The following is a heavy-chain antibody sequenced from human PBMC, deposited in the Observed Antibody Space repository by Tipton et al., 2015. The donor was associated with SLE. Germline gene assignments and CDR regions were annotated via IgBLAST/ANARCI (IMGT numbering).Heavy chain of an antibody. CDR3: ARGGMVRGVITFDY. CDR2: MYYSGST. CDR1: GGSISSSTYY. V-gene: IGHV4-39*07. D-gene: IGHD3-10*01. Sequence: TLSLTCIVSGGSISSSTYYWGWIRQPPGKGLEWIGSMYYSGSTYYNPSLKSRVTISVDTSKNQFSLKLSSVTAADTAVYYCARGGMVRGVITFDYWGQGTLVTVSS. J-gene: IGHJ4*02.